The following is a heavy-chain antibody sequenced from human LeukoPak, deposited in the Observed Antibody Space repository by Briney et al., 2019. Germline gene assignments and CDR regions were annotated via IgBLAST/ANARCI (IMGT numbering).Heavy chain of an antibody. J-gene: IGHJ3*02. Sequence: AETLSLSCTVSGGSISDYYWSWVRQPPGKGLELVGYIYDGTEKTNYNAAFMRRFSISIDTSNNHLSLNLNSMTAADTALYYCARGGSLAAAFDIWGQGTLVTVPS. V-gene: IGHV4-59*01. D-gene: IGHD3-16*01. CDR3: ARGGSLAAAFDI. CDR1: GGSISDYY. CDR2: IYDGTEKT.